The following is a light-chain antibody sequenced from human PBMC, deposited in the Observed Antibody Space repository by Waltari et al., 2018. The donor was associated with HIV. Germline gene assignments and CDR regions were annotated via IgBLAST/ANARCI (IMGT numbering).Light chain of an antibody. J-gene: IGKJ1*01. Sequence: DIQMTQSPSSLPASVGDRVTISCRASQTINTFLNWYQQKPGKAPKLLIYGASNLPSGVPSRFSGGGSGTDFTLTINSLQAEDFATYYCQQTYNSPKTFGPGTKVDMK. V-gene: IGKV1-39*01. CDR3: QQTYNSPKT. CDR1: QTINTF. CDR2: GAS.